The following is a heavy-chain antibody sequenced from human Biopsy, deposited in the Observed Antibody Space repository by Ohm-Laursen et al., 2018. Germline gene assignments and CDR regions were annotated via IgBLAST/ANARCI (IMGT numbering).Heavy chain of an antibody. CDR1: GFNFGDSG. D-gene: IGHD5-12*01. CDR3: SKWTGGYSYSSL. J-gene: IGHJ4*02. Sequence: SLRLSCSASGFNFGDSGMGWFRQAPGKGLECVGLIRSESSGGTREYAAPVKGRFTVSRDDPKSIAYLDMNSLKTEDTAMYYCSKWTGGYSYSSLWGRGTLVTVSS. V-gene: IGHV3-49*03. CDR2: IRSESSGGTR.